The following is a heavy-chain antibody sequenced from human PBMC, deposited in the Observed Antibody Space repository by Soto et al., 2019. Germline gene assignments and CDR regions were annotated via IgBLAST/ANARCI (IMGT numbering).Heavy chain of an antibody. CDR2: SRNKAKSYIT. V-gene: IGHV3-72*01. CDR1: GFIFSDYY. Sequence: HPGGSLRLSCAVSGFIFSDYYMDWVRQAPGKGLEWVGRSRNKAKSYITEYAASVKGRFTISRDDLKKLLYLQMNSLKTEDTAVYYCARVSDSYYSFDVWGQGTTVTVSS. D-gene: IGHD3-10*01. J-gene: IGHJ6*02. CDR3: ARVSDSYYSFDV.